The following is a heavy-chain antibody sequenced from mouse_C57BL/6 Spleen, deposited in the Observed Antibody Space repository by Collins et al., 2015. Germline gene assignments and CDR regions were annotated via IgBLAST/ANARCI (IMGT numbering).Heavy chain of an antibody. V-gene: IGHV1-50*01. CDR3: ARREFYSNYAMDY. Sequence: QVQLQQPGAELVKPGASVKLSCKASGYTFTSYWMQWVKQRPGQGLEWIGEIDPSDSYTNYNQKFKGKATLTVDTSSSTAYMQLSSLTSEDSAVYYCARREFYSNYAMDYWGQGTSVTVSS. CDR2: IDPSDSYT. J-gene: IGHJ4*01. CDR1: GYTFTSYW. D-gene: IGHD2-5*01.